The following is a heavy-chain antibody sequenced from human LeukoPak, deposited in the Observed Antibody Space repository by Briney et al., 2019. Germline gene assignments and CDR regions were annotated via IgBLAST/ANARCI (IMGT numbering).Heavy chain of an antibody. V-gene: IGHV3-23*01. CDR3: AKRGAYDNRYFDY. D-gene: IGHD3-22*01. CDR2: ISGSGDTK. Sequence: GGSLRLSCAASGFTFSNYAMSWVRQSPGRGLEWVSAISGSGDTKYYADSVKGRFTISRDTSKNTLYLQMNSLRAEDTAVYYCAKRGAYDNRYFDYWGQGTLVTVSS. CDR1: GFTFSNYA. J-gene: IGHJ4*02.